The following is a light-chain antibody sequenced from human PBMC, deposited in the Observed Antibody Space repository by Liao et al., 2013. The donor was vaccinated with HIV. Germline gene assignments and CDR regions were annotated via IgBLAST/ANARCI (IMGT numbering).Light chain of an antibody. CDR1: NIGNKG. J-gene: IGLJ3*02. Sequence: SYEVTQPPSVSVAPGKTARITCGGNNIGNKGIHWYQQKPGQAPVLVIYYDTDRPSGIPERFSGSNSGNTATLTISRVEAGDEADYYCQVWDSTSDHPEVFGGGTKLTVL. CDR2: YDT. CDR3: QVWDSTSDHPEV. V-gene: IGLV3-21*01.